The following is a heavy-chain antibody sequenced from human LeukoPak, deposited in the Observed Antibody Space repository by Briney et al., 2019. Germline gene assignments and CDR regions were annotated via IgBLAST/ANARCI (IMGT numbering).Heavy chain of an antibody. CDR2: IYPGDSDT. D-gene: IGHD4-17*01. J-gene: IGHJ4*02. CDR1: GYSFTNYW. Sequence: PGESLKISCKASGYSFTNYWIGWVRQMSGKGLEWMGIIYPGDSDTRYSPSFQGQVTISADKSNSTAYLQWGSLKASDTAMYYCARVDYGGNSCPGTYWGQGTLVTVSS. CDR3: ARVDYGGNSCPGTY. V-gene: IGHV5-51*01.